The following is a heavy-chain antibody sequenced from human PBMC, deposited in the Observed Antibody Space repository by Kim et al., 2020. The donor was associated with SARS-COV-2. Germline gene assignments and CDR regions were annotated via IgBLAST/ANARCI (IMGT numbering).Heavy chain of an antibody. CDR2: LKNDETT. V-gene: IGHV3-15*01. CDR1: GFTFATAW. Sequence: GGSLRLSCAASGFTFATAWMSWVRQAPGKGLEWIGRLKNDETTDYAAPVRGRFTISRDGSKRTLFLQMNSLKIEDTAMYYCIADLEEHVSPVDSWGQGTLVTVSS. CDR3: IADLEEHVSPVDS. J-gene: IGHJ4*02.